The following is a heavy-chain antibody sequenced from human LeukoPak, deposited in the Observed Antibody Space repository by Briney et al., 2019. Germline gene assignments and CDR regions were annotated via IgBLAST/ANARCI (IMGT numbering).Heavy chain of an antibody. V-gene: IGHV3-21*01. CDR1: TFIFSNYA. CDR3: ARDPRTDY. CDR2: ISSSSSYI. Sequence: GGSLRLSCAASTFIFSNYAMNWVRQAPGKGLEWVSSISSSSSYIYYADSVKGRFTISRDNAKNSLYLQMNSLRAEDTAVYYCARDPRTDYWGQGTLVTVSS. J-gene: IGHJ4*02. D-gene: IGHD1-14*01.